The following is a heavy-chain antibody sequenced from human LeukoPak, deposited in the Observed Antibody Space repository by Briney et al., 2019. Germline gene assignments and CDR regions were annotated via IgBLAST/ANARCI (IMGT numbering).Heavy chain of an antibody. V-gene: IGHV3-21*01. CDR3: ARAPYSSSSEFDP. CDR1: GFTFSSYS. D-gene: IGHD6-6*01. CDR2: ISSSSSYI. J-gene: IGHJ5*02. Sequence: GGSLRLCCAASGFTFSSYSMNWVRQAPGKGLEWVSSISSSSSYIYYADSVKGRFTISRDNAKNSLYLQMNSLRAEDTAVYYCARAPYSSSSEFDPWGQGTLVTVSS.